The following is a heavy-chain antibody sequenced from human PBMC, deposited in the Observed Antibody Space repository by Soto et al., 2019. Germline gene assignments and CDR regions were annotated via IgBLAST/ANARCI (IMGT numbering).Heavy chain of an antibody. CDR2: INPSGGST. D-gene: IGHD2-15*01. CDR3: ARVPLDGYNVEEGAWYAFDI. J-gene: IGHJ3*02. Sequence: QVQLVQSGAEVKKPGASVKVSCKASGYTFTSYYMHWVRQAPGQGLEWMGIINPSGGSTSYAQKFQGRVTMTRDTSTSTVYMELSSLRSEDTAVYYCARVPLDGYNVEEGAWYAFDIWGQGTMVTVSS. V-gene: IGHV1-46*01. CDR1: GYTFTSYY.